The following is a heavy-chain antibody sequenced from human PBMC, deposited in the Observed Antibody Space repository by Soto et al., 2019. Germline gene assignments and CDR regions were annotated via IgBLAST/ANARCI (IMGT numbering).Heavy chain of an antibody. J-gene: IGHJ6*02. CDR2: IYYSGST. CDR3: ARHLTYCSAGSCYSDFPYYGMDV. D-gene: IGHD2-15*01. V-gene: IGHV4-39*01. Sequence: PSETLSLTCTVSGGSISSGGYYWSGIRQHPGKGLEWIGYIYYSGSTYYNPSLKSRVTISVDTSKNQFSLKLSSVTAADTAVYYCARHLTYCSAGSCYSDFPYYGMDVWGQGTTVTVSS. CDR1: GGSISSGGYY.